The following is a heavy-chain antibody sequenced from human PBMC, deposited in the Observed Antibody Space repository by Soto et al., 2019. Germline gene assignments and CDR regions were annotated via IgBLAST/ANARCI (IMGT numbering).Heavy chain of an antibody. CDR2: TYFSGHT. CDR1: GGSIDSTNYY. V-gene: IGHV4-39*01. CDR3: ATHAGATVFDY. D-gene: IGHD1-26*01. Sequence: SETLCLTCTVSGGSIDSTNYYWGWIRQPPGKGLEWIGSTYFSGHTYHNPSLKSRLTISVDTSKNQFSLKLLSVTAADTAVYYCATHAGATVFDYWGQGTLVTVSS. J-gene: IGHJ4*02.